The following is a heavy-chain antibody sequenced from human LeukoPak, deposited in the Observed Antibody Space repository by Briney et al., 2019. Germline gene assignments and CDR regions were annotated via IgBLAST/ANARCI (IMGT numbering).Heavy chain of an antibody. CDR2: ISAYNGDT. D-gene: IGHD6-6*01. Sequence: ASVKVSCKASGYTFTSYGINWVRQAPGQGLERMGWISAYNGDTNYAQKLQGRVTMTTDTSTSTAYMELRSLRSDDTAVYYCARVRVPYSSSNWFDPWGQGTLVTVSS. V-gene: IGHV1-18*01. J-gene: IGHJ5*02. CDR3: ARVRVPYSSSNWFDP. CDR1: GYTFTSYG.